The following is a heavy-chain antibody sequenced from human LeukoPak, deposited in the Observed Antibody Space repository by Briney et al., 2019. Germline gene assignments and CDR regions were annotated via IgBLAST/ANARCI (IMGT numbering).Heavy chain of an antibody. CDR1: GGSISSSSYY. J-gene: IGHJ4*02. CDR2: IYYSGST. CDR3: ARRLSKYYFDY. Sequence: SETLSLTCTVSGGSISSSSYYWGWIRQPPVKGLEWIGSIYYSGSTYYNPSLKSRVTISVDTSKNQFSLKVSSVTAADAAVYYCARRLSKYYFDYWGQGTLVTVSS. V-gene: IGHV4-39*01.